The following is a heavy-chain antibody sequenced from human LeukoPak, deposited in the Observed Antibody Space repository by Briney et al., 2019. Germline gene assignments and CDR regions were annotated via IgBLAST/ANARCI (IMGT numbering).Heavy chain of an antibody. V-gene: IGHV4-39*07. Sequence: SETLSLTCTVSGGSISSSSYYWGWIRQPPGKGLEWIGEINHSGSTNYNPSLKSRVTISVDTSKNQFSLKLSSVTAADTAVYYCARGRDYVWGSYRYTPSFDYWGQGTLVTVSS. CDR3: ARGRDYVWGSYRYTPSFDY. J-gene: IGHJ4*02. CDR1: GGSISSSSYY. D-gene: IGHD3-16*02. CDR2: INHSGST.